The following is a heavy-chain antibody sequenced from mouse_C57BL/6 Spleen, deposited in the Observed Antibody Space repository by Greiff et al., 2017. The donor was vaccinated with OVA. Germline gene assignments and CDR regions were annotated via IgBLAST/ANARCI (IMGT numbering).Heavy chain of an antibody. CDR2: IDPSDSYT. CDR3: ARAGYDDDEGYFDY. V-gene: IGHV1-69*01. D-gene: IGHD2-4*01. Sequence: QVQLQQPGAELVMPGASVKLSCKASGYTFTSYWMHWVKQRPGQGLEWIGEIDPSDSYTNYNQKFKGKSTLTVDKSSSTAYMQLSSLTSEDSAVYCCARAGYDDDEGYFDYWGQGTTLTVSS. CDR1: GYTFTSYW. J-gene: IGHJ2*01.